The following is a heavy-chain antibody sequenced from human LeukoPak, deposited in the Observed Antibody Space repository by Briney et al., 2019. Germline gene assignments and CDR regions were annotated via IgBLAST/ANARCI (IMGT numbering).Heavy chain of an antibody. V-gene: IGHV5-51*01. CDR1: GYSFTSYW. CDR2: IYPGDSDT. CDR3: ARHISRGMDTAMVGGH. J-gene: IGHJ4*02. D-gene: IGHD5-18*01. Sequence: GESLKISCKGSGYSFTSYWIGWVRQMPGKGLEWMGIIYPGDSDTRYSPSFQGQVTISADKSISTAYLQWSSLEASDTAMYYCARHISRGMDTAMVGGHWGQGTLVTVSS.